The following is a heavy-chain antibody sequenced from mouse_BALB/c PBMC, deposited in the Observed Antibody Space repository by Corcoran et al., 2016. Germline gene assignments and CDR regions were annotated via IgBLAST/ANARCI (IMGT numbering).Heavy chain of an antibody. Sequence: QVQLQQSGPELVKPGASVKMSCKASGYTFTDYVISWVKQRTGQGLEWIVEIYPGSGSTYYNEKFKGKATLTADKSSNTAYMQRSSLTSEDSAVYFCARGVYYGSRGFAYWGQGTLVTVSA. D-gene: IGHD1-1*01. CDR2: IYPGSGST. J-gene: IGHJ3*01. CDR1: GYTFTDYV. CDR3: ARGVYYGSRGFAY. V-gene: IGHV1-81*01.